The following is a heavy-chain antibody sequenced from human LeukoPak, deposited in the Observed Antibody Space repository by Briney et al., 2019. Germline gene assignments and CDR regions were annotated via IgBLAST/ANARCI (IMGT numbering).Heavy chain of an antibody. CDR1: GGSISSSNW. D-gene: IGHD2-15*01. Sequence: PSGTLSLTCAVSGGSISSSNWWSWVRQPPGKGLEWIGEINHSGSTKYNPSLKSRVTISVDTSKKHFSLKLTSVTAADTAVYYCARSRDCAGSSCYIDYWGQGTLVTVSS. CDR2: INHSGST. J-gene: IGHJ4*02. CDR3: ARSRDCAGSSCYIDY. V-gene: IGHV4-4*02.